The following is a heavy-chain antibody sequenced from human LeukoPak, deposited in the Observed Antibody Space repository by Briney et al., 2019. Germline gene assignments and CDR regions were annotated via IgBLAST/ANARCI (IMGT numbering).Heavy chain of an antibody. CDR2: INHSGST. Sequence: SETLSLTCTVSGGSISSYYWSWIRLPPGKGLEWIGEINHSGSTNYNPSLKSRVTISVDTSKNQFSLKLSSVTAADTAVYYCARGPVLLWFGEYFDYWGQGTLVTVSS. D-gene: IGHD3-10*01. CDR3: ARGPVLLWFGEYFDY. J-gene: IGHJ4*02. V-gene: IGHV4-34*01. CDR1: GGSISSYY.